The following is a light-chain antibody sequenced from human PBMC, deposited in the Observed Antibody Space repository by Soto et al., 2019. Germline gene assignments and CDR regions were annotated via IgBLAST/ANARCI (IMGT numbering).Light chain of an antibody. CDR3: QQSYISPYT. V-gene: IGKV1-39*01. CDR1: RSISKN. Sequence: DIQMTQSPASLSASVGDRVTITCRASRSISKNLNWYQHKVGKAPQLLIYSASDSQGGVPSRFSGSGSGTDFTLIISGLQPEDFATYYCQQSYISPYTFGQGTKLEIK. J-gene: IGKJ2*01. CDR2: SAS.